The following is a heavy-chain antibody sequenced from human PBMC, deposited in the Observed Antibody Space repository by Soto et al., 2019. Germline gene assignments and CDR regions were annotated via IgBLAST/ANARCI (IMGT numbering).Heavy chain of an antibody. J-gene: IGHJ4*02. CDR1: GGSISSGDYY. V-gene: IGHV4-61*08. CDR2: INHSGST. Sequence: SETLSLTCTVSGGSISSGDYYWSWIRQPPGTGLEWIGYINHSGSTNYNPSLKSRVTISVDTSKNQFSLKLNSVTAADTAVYYCARESYYGSGATVVGYWGLGTLVTVSS. CDR3: ARESYYGSGATVVGY. D-gene: IGHD3-10*01.